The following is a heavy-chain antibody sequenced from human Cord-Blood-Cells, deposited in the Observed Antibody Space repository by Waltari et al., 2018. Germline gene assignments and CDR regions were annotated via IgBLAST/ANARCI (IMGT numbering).Heavy chain of an antibody. V-gene: IGHV3-53*02. D-gene: IGHD1-1*01. CDR1: GFTVSSNY. J-gene: IGHJ3*02. Sequence: EVQLVETGGGLIQTGGSLRLSCAASGFTVSSNYMSWVRQAPGKGLEWVSFIYSGGSTYYADSVKGRFTISRDNSKNTLYLQMNSLRAEDTAVYYCAREGERGAFDIWGQGTMVTVSS. CDR2: IYSGGST. CDR3: AREGERGAFDI.